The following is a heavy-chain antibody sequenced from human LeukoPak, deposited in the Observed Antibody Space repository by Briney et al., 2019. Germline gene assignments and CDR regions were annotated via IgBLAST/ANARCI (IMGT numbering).Heavy chain of an antibody. CDR3: ARDPSIAAAGTDYYYGMDV. CDR1: GFTFSSYW. D-gene: IGHD6-13*01. Sequence: GGSLRLSCAASGFTFSSYWMSWVRQAPGKGLEWVANIKQDGSEKYYVDSVKGRFTISRDNAKNSLYLQKNSLRAEDTAVYYCARDPSIAAAGTDYYYGMDVWGQGTTVTVSS. J-gene: IGHJ6*02. V-gene: IGHV3-7*01. CDR2: IKQDGSEK.